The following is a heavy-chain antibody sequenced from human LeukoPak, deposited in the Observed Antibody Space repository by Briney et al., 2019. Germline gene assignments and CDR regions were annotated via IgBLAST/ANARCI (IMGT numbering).Heavy chain of an antibody. J-gene: IGHJ5*01. CDR1: GGFIDTYY. CDR3: ARRKGRYSGLDNWFDS. D-gene: IGHD1-26*01. V-gene: IGHV4-59*08. CDR2: TNYSGST. Sequence: NASETLSLTCTVSGGFIDTYYWSWIRQAPGRGLEWLGYTNYSGSTTYNPSLKSRFDISIDTSKRQISLRLNSVTAADTAVYYCARRKGRYSGLDNWFDSWGQGTLVTVSS.